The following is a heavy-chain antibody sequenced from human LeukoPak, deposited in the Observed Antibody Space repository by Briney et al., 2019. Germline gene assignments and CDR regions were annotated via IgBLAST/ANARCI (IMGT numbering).Heavy chain of an antibody. Sequence: PGGSLRLSCAASGFTFSSYAMHWVRQAPGKGLEYVSAISSNGGSTYYANSVKGGFTISRDNSKNTLYLQMGSLRAEDVAVYYCARGGRLYYDFWSGSPTDYWGQGTLVTVSS. V-gene: IGHV3-64*01. CDR2: ISSNGGST. D-gene: IGHD3-3*01. CDR3: ARGGRLYYDFWSGSPTDY. J-gene: IGHJ4*02. CDR1: GFTFSSYA.